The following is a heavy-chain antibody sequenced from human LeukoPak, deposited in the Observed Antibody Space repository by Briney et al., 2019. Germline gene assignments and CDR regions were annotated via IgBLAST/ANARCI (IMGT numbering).Heavy chain of an antibody. D-gene: IGHD2-21*02. CDR1: GGTFSSYA. Sequence: SVKVSCKASGGTFSSYAISWVRQAPGQGLEWMGGIIPIFGTANYAQKFQGRVTITTDESTSTAYTELSSLRSEDTAVYYCARFCGGDCYPPHDAFDIWGQGTMVTVSS. CDR2: IIPIFGTA. J-gene: IGHJ3*02. CDR3: ARFCGGDCYPPHDAFDI. V-gene: IGHV1-69*05.